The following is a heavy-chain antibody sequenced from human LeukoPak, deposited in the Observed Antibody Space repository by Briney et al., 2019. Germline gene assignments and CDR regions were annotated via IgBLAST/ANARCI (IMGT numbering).Heavy chain of an antibody. J-gene: IGHJ4*02. CDR1: GFTFSSYS. D-gene: IGHD3-16*01. CDR2: IGTSISAI. CDR3: ARVWGYYFDY. V-gene: IGHV3-48*04. Sequence: GGSLRLSCAASGFTFSSYSMNWVRQAPGKGLEWVSYIGTSISAIYYADSVKGRFTISRDNAKNSLYLQMRSLRAEDTAVYYCARVWGYYFDYWGQGTLVTVSS.